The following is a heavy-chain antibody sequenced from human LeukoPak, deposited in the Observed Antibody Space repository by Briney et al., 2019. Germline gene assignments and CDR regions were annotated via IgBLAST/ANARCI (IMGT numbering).Heavy chain of an antibody. CDR3: ARGKGYYYGSGSYKSWFDP. CDR1: GGSFSGYY. V-gene: IGHV4-34*01. CDR2: INHSGST. Sequence: PSETLSLTCAVYGGSFSGYYWSWIRQPPGKGLEWIGEINHSGSTNYNPSLKSRVTISVDTSKNQFSLKLSSVTAADTAVYYCARGKGYYYGSGSYKSWFDPWGQGTLVTVSS. D-gene: IGHD3-10*01. J-gene: IGHJ5*02.